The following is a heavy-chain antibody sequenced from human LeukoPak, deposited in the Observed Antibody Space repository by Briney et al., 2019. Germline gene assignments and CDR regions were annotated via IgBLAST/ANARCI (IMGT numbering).Heavy chain of an antibody. CDR2: IKQDGSEK. D-gene: IGHD2-15*01. CDR3: ARERGYCSGGSCYPDY. J-gene: IGHJ4*02. CDR1: GFTFSSYW. Sequence: GGSLRLSCAASGFTFSSYWMSWVRQAPGKGLEWVANIKQDGSEKYYVDSVKGRFTISRDNAKNSLYLQMNSLRAEDTAVYYCARERGYCSGGSCYPDYWGQGTLVTVSS. V-gene: IGHV3-7*01.